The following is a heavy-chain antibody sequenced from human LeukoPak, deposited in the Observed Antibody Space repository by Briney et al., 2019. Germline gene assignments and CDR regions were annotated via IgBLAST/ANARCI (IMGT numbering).Heavy chain of an antibody. V-gene: IGHV4-59*01. CDR3: ARYYCASTTCYYFDY. CDR1: GGSISTYY. J-gene: IGHJ4*02. CDR2: IYYSGST. Sequence: SETLSLTCTVSGGSISTYYWSWIRQPPGKGLEWIGHIYYSGSTNYNPSLKSRVTISVDTSKNQFSLKLSSVTAADTAVYYCARYYCASTTCYYFDYWSQGTLVTVSS. D-gene: IGHD2-2*01.